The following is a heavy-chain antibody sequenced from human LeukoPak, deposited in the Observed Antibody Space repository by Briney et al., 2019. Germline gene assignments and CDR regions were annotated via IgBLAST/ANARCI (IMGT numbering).Heavy chain of an antibody. CDR3: ARAATVVTLDY. Sequence: PSETLSLTCAVYGGSFSGYYWSWIRQPPGKGLEWIGEINHSGSTNYNPPLKSRVTISVGTSKNQFSLKLSSVTAADTAVYYCARAATVVTLDYWGQGTLVTVSS. V-gene: IGHV4-34*01. D-gene: IGHD4-23*01. CDR2: INHSGST. J-gene: IGHJ4*02. CDR1: GGSFSGYY.